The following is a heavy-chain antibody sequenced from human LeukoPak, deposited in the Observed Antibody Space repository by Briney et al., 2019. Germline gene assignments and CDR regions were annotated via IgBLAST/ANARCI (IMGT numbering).Heavy chain of an antibody. Sequence: SETLSLTCTVSGVSISSYYWSWIRQPPGKGLEWIGYIYYSGSTNYNPSLKSRVTISVDTSKNQFSLELSSVTAADTAVYYCARTVKRITIFGVVIIHSGAFDIWGQGTMVTVSS. CDR1: GVSISSYY. CDR3: ARTVKRITIFGVVIIHSGAFDI. J-gene: IGHJ3*02. D-gene: IGHD3-3*01. CDR2: IYYSGST. V-gene: IGHV4-59*01.